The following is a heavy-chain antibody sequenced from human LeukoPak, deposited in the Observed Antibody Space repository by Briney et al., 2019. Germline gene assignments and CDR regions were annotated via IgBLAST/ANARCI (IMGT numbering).Heavy chain of an antibody. CDR2: ISSSSSYI. V-gene: IGHV3-21*04. CDR1: GFTFSSYS. Sequence: GGSLRLSCAASGFTFSSYSMNWVRQAPGKGLEWVSSISSSSSYIYYADSVKGRFTISRDNSKNTLYLQMNSLRAEDTAVYYCAKLTIFGVVISPMGYWGQGTLVTVSS. J-gene: IGHJ4*02. CDR3: AKLTIFGVVISPMGY. D-gene: IGHD3-3*01.